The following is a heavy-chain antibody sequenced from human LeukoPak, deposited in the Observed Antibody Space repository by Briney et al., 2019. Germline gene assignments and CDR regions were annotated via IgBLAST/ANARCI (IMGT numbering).Heavy chain of an antibody. CDR3: ARLGFYDSSGYYHDAFDI. D-gene: IGHD3-22*01. J-gene: IGHJ3*02. CDR1: GFPFSNAW. Sequence: GGSLRLSCAASGFPFSNAWMSWVRQAPGKGLEWVSVIYSGGSTYYADSVKGRFTISRDNSKNTLYLQMNSLRAEDTAVYYCARLGFYDSSGYYHDAFDIWGQGTMVTVSS. V-gene: IGHV3-53*01. CDR2: IYSGGST.